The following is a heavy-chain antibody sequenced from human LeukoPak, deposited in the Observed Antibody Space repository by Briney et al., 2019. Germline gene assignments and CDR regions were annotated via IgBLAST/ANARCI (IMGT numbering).Heavy chain of an antibody. CDR2: IGSGVTT. CDR3: AKRVATPTTKYYFDY. D-gene: IGHD2-15*01. V-gene: IGHV3-23*01. CDR1: GFTFSSYA. Sequence: SGGSLRLSCAASGFTFSSYAMSWVRQAPGKGLKWVAGIGSGVTTYYADSVKGRFTISRDNSKNTLYLQMNSLRAEDTSVYYCAKRVATPTTKYYFDYWGQGTLVTVSS. J-gene: IGHJ4*02.